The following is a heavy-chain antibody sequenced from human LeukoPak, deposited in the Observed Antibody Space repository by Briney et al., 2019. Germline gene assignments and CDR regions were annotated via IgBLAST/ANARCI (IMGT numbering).Heavy chain of an antibody. J-gene: IGHJ6*03. CDR3: AKGSKEVLFTRDHYMDV. V-gene: IGHV3-48*03. CDR2: ISSSGSTI. Sequence: PGGSLRLSCAASGFTFSSYEMNWVRQALGKGLEWVSYISSSGSTIYYADSVKGRFTISRDNAKNSLYLQMNSLRAEDTAVYYCAKGSKEVLFTRDHYMDVWGKGTTVTISS. D-gene: IGHD3-3*01. CDR1: GFTFSSYE.